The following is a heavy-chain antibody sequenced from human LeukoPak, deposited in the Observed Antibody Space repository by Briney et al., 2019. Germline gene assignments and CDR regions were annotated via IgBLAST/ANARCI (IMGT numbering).Heavy chain of an antibody. D-gene: IGHD3-9*01. Sequence: QSGGSLRLSCAASGFTFSSYEMNWVRQAPGKGLEWVSYISSSGSTIYYADSVKGRFTISRDNAKNSLYLQMNSLRAEDTAVYYCARDHQYYDILTGYSPGAFDIWGQGTMVTVSS. J-gene: IGHJ3*02. V-gene: IGHV3-48*03. CDR3: ARDHQYYDILTGYSPGAFDI. CDR1: GFTFSSYE. CDR2: ISSSGSTI.